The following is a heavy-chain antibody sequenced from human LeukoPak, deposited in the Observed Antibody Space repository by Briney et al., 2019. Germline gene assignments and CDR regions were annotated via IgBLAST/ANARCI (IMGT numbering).Heavy chain of an antibody. Sequence: GESLKISCKGSGYSFTDYWIAWVRQMPGKGLELMGIIYPDGSDTRYSPSFQGQVTISADESINTAYLQWSGLKASDTAIYYCARRDGYNYVDYWGQGTLVTVSS. V-gene: IGHV5-51*01. J-gene: IGHJ4*02. CDR1: GYSFTDYW. CDR2: IYPDGSDT. CDR3: ARRDGYNYVDY. D-gene: IGHD5-24*01.